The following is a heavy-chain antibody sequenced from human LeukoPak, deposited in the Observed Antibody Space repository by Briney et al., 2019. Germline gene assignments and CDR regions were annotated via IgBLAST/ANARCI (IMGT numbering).Heavy chain of an antibody. Sequence: GGSLRLSCAASGFDLNTYEMNWVRQAPGKGLEWIADITISGHTKNYADSVKGRFTISRDNAGTPLYLQMNSLRVEDTGVYYCARGDPHADLWGQGTLVTVSS. V-gene: IGHV3-48*03. CDR3: ARGDPHADL. CDR2: ITISGHTK. J-gene: IGHJ5*02. CDR1: GFDLNTYE.